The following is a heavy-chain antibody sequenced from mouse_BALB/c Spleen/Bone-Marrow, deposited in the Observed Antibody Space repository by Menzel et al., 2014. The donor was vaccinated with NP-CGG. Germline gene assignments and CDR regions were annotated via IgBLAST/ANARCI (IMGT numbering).Heavy chain of an antibody. CDR2: ISDGGSYT. CDR1: GFTFSDYY. Sequence: EVQGVESGGGLVKPGGSLKLSCAASGFTFSDYYMYWVRRTPEKRLEWVATISDGGSYTYYPDSVEGRFTISRDNAKNNLYLQMSSLRSEDTAMYFCSRDYYGMYFDVWGAGTTVTVSS. V-gene: IGHV5-4*02. D-gene: IGHD1-1*01. CDR3: SRDYYGMYFDV. J-gene: IGHJ1*01.